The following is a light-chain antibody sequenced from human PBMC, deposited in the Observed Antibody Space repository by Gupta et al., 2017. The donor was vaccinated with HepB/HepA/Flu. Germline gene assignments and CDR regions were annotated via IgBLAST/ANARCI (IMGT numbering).Light chain of an antibody. CDR1: QGISNY. CDR2: TTS. J-gene: IGKJ3*01. V-gene: IGKV1-9*01. Sequence: DIQLTQSPSFLSASVGDRVSITCRARQGISNYLAWYQQKPGKAPKLLIYTTSTLQSGVPSRFSGSGSGTEFTLTISSRQPEDFATYYCQQRKSYPSTFGHGTXVEIK. CDR3: QQRKSYPST.